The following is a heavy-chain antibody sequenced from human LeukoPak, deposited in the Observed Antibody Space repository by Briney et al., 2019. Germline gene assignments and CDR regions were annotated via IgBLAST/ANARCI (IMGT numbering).Heavy chain of an antibody. Sequence: GGSLRLSCAASGFTFSTHAMTWVRQAPGKGLEWVSAISDNAGRTYYADSVEGRFTISRDNSQSTLYLHMNSLRPEDTALYFCATTMGFWSDEFTSITHWGQGTLVTVSS. CDR3: ATTMGFWSDEFTSITH. CDR1: GFTFSTHA. CDR2: ISDNAGRT. V-gene: IGHV3-23*01. D-gene: IGHD3-3*01. J-gene: IGHJ4*02.